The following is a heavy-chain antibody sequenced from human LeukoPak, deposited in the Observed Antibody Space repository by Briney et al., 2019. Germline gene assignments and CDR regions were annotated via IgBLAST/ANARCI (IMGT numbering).Heavy chain of an antibody. Sequence: GGSLRLSCAASGFTFSSHGMNWVRQAPGKGLEWVSGISPSGGITYYTDSVKGRFTISRDNSKNTVSLQMNSLRAEDTAVYYCARSRGWLQSHPLDYWGQGTLVTVSS. CDR3: ARSRGWLQSHPLDY. CDR2: ISPSGGIT. J-gene: IGHJ4*02. V-gene: IGHV3-23*01. D-gene: IGHD5-24*01. CDR1: GFTFSSHG.